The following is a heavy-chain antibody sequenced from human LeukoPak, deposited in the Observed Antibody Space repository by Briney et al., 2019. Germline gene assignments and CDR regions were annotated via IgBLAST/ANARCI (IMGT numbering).Heavy chain of an antibody. CDR2: IKEDGSEE. V-gene: IGHV3-7*01. CDR3: AGVLAGY. CDR1: GFVFTNYW. D-gene: IGHD2-8*01. Sequence: QSGGSLRLSCAASGFVFTNYWMTWVRQAPGKGLEWVASIKEDGSEEYYVDSVKGRFTISRDNTKNSLYLQMNSLRGEDTAVYYCAGVLAGYWGQGTLVTVSS. J-gene: IGHJ4*02.